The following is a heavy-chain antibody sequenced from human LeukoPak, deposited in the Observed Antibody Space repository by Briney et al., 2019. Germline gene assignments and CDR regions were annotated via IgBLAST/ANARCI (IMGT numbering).Heavy chain of an antibody. J-gene: IGHJ5*01. CDR2: IYYSGST. CDR1: GGSISSYY. D-gene: IGHD3-22*01. CDR3: ARKLNYYDNNWFDS. Sequence: SQTLSLTCTVSGGSISSYYWSWIRQPPGKGLEWIGYIYYSGSTNYNPSLKSRVIISVDTSKNQFSLKLSSVTAADTAVYYCARKLNYYDNNWFDSWGQGTLVTVSS. V-gene: IGHV4-59*01.